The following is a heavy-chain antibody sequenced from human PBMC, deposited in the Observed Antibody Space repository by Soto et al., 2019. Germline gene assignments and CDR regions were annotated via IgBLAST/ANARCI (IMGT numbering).Heavy chain of an antibody. D-gene: IGHD1-1*01. CDR1: GFTFNDYW. V-gene: IGHV3-7*01. Sequence: EVQLVESGGVLVQPGGSLRLSCVGSGFTFNDYWMNWVRQAPGKGLEWVAIINKDGSERFYVDSVKGRFTISRDNSKNSLFLQMNRLRAEDTALYYCARDGPDATDVDHWGQGTRVTVSS. J-gene: IGHJ5*02. CDR3: ARDGPDATDVDH. CDR2: INKDGSER.